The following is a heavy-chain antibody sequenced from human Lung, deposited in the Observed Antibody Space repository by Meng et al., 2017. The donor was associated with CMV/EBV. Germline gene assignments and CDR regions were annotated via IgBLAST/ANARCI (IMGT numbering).Heavy chain of an antibody. CDR3: ARGKGSYYYYYGMDV. V-gene: IGHV1-8*01. CDR1: GYTFTSYD. CDR2: MNPNSGNT. J-gene: IGHJ6*02. D-gene: IGHD5-18*01. Sequence: SVXVSXXASGYTFTSYDINWVRQATGQGLEWMGWMNPNSGNTGYAQKFQGRVTMTRNTSISTAYMELSSLRSEDTAVYYCARGKGSYYYYYGMDVSGQRTTVXVSS.